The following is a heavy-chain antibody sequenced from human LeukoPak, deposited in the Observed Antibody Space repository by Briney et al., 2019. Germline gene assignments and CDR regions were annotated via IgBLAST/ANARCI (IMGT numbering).Heavy chain of an antibody. J-gene: IGHJ6*02. CDR1: GFTFSSYA. D-gene: IGHD5-18*01. CDR2: ISGSGGST. V-gene: IGHV3-23*01. Sequence: LAGGSLRLSCAASGFTFSSYAMSWVRQAPGKGLEWVSAISGSGGSTYYADSLKGRFTISRDNAKNSLYLKMNSLRAEDTAVYYCARDHRSYDPYYNYAMDVWGQGTTVTVSS. CDR3: ARDHRSYDPYYNYAMDV.